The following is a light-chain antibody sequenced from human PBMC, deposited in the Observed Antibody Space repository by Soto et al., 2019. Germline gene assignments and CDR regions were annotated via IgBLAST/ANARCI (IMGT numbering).Light chain of an antibody. J-gene: IGKJ1*01. Sequence: DIQMTQSPSSLSASVGDSVTITCRASQTISRYANWYQQKPGKDPMLLISGAFDLQTGVPSRFSGSGTGTDFTLTINGLQPDDCATYYSQQIYNTPWTFGQGTKGEIK. CDR3: QQIYNTPWT. CDR2: GAF. V-gene: IGKV1-39*01. CDR1: QTISRY.